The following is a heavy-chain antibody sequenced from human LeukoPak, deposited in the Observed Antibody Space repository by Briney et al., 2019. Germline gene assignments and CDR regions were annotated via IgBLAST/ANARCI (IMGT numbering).Heavy chain of an antibody. CDR2: IYYSGST. D-gene: IGHD6-6*01. CDR3: AREGIAARVPFDY. Sequence: SQTLSLTXTVSGGSICSGDYYWSWIRQPPGKGLEWIGYIYYSGSTYYNPSLKSRVTISVDTSKNQFSLKLSSVTAADTAVYYCAREGIAARVPFDYWGQGTLVTVSS. J-gene: IGHJ4*02. V-gene: IGHV4-30-4*08. CDR1: GGSICSGDYY.